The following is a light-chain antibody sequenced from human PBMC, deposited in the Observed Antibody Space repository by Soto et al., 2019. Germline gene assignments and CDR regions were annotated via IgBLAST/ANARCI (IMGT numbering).Light chain of an antibody. CDR2: EVS. J-gene: IGLJ1*01. CDR3: SSKTSSGTLYV. Sequence: QSVLTQPASASGSPGQSITISCTGSSRDVGGSKYVSWYQQHPGKAPRLIIFEVSYRPSGVSNRFSGSKSGNTASLTVSGLQAEDEADYYCSSKTSSGTLYVFGTGTKVTVL. V-gene: IGLV2-14*01. CDR1: SRDVGGSKY.